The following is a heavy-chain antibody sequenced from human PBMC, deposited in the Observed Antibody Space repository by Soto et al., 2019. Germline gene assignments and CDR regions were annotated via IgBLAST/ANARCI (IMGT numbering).Heavy chain of an antibody. Sequence: GGSLRLSCAASGFTFSSYAVNWVRQAPGKGLEWVSGISGSGGSTYYADSVKGRFTISRDNSKNTLYLQMNSLRAEDTAVYYCAKGFYGSGNYSPFDPWGQGTLVTVSS. J-gene: IGHJ5*02. D-gene: IGHD3-10*01. V-gene: IGHV3-23*01. CDR2: ISGSGGST. CDR1: GFTFSSYA. CDR3: AKGFYGSGNYSPFDP.